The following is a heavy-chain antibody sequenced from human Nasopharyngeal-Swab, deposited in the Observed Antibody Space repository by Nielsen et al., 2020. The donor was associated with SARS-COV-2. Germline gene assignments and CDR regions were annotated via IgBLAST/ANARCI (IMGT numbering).Heavy chain of an antibody. CDR2: IYYSGST. Sequence: SETLSLPCPVSGGSISSSSYYWGWIRQPPGKGLEWIGSIYYSGSTYYNPSLKSRVTISVDTSKNQFSLKLSSVTAADTAVYYCAATSVLRFLEWLNNWFDPWGQGTLVTVSS. J-gene: IGHJ5*02. CDR1: GGSISSSSYY. V-gene: IGHV4-39*01. CDR3: AATSVLRFLEWLNNWFDP. D-gene: IGHD3-3*01.